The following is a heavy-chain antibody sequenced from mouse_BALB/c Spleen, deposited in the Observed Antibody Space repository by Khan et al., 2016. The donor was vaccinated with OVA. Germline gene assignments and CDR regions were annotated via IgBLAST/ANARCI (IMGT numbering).Heavy chain of an antibody. J-gene: IGHJ3*01. Sequence: EVELVESGGGLVKPGGSLKLSCAASGFTFSSYAMSWVRQTPEKRLEWVATISSGGSYTYYPDSVKGRFTISRDNAKNTLYLQMSSLRSEDTAMYYCARQLRLRRGFAYWGQGTLVTVSA. V-gene: IGHV5-9-3*01. CDR3: ARQLRLRRGFAY. D-gene: IGHD1-2*01. CDR1: GFTFSSYA. CDR2: ISSGGSYT.